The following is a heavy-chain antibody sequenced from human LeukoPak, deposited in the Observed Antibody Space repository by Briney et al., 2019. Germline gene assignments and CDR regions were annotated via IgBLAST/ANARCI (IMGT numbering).Heavy chain of an antibody. Sequence: SETLSLTCAVSGGSMSSGGYSWSWIRQPPGKELEWIGSIFYSGSTNHNPSLKSRVTISLDTSKNQISLKLSSVTAADTAVYYCARASYSSSYWFDPWGQGTLVTVSS. J-gene: IGHJ5*02. V-gene: IGHV4-61*08. D-gene: IGHD6-13*01. CDR3: ARASYSSSYWFDP. CDR2: IFYSGST. CDR1: GGSMSSGGYS.